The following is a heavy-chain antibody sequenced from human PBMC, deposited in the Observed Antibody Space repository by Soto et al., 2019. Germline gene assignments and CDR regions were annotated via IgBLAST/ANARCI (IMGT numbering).Heavy chain of an antibody. CDR3: ARDSGLEWFGELFGYYYYYGMDV. D-gene: IGHD3-10*01. CDR2: IYTSGST. CDR1: GGCPSSYY. V-gene: IGHV4-4*07. Sequence: SGTLSLSCTVGGGCPSSYYWCWLRQPAGKGLEWIGRIYTSGSTNYNPSLKSRVTMSVDTSKNQFSLKLSSVTAADTAVYYCARDSGLEWFGELFGYYYYYGMDVWGQGTTVTVS. J-gene: IGHJ6*02.